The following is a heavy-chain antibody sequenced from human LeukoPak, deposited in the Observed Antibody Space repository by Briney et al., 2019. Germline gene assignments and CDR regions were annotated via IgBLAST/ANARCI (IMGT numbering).Heavy chain of an antibody. CDR2: INHSGST. Sequence: SETLSLTCAVYGGSFSGYYWSWIRQPPGKGLEWIGEINHSGSTNYNPSLKGRVTISVDTSKHQFSLKLSSVTAADTAVYYCAINANLGYCGSTSCVYYYYMDVWMKATTV. CDR1: GGSFSGYY. CDR3: AINANLGYCGSTSCVYYYYMDV. V-gene: IGHV4-34*01. J-gene: IGHJ6*03. D-gene: IGHD2-2*01.